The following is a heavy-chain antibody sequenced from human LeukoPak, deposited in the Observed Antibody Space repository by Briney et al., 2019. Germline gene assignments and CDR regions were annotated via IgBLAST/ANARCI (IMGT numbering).Heavy chain of an antibody. Sequence: PGGSLRLSCAASGFTFSDYSLNWVRQAPGKGLEWVSYISAGSDSMFHADSVKRRFTISRDNAKNSLYLQMNSLRDEDTAVYYCARDVPSGFANDYWGQGTLVTVSS. J-gene: IGHJ4*02. CDR2: ISAGSDSM. D-gene: IGHD3-22*01. V-gene: IGHV3-48*02. CDR1: GFTFSDYS. CDR3: ARDVPSGFANDY.